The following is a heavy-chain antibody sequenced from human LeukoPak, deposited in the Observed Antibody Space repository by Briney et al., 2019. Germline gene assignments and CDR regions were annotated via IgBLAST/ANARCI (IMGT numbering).Heavy chain of an antibody. CDR1: GYTFIDYY. V-gene: IGHV1-2*02. Sequence: GASVKVSCKTSGYTFIDYYMHWVRQAPGQGLEWMGWVNPVSGRTSIARKFQDRITLTRDTSITTFYMEVTWLTSDDTAIYYCARADRLDGSPYLIGPWGQGTLVTVSS. CDR2: VNPVSGRT. J-gene: IGHJ5*02. CDR3: ARADRLDGSPYLIGP. D-gene: IGHD1-26*01.